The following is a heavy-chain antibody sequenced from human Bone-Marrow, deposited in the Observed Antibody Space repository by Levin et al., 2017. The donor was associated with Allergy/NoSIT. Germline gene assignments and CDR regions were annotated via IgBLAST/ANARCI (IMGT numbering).Heavy chain of an antibody. D-gene: IGHD2-15*01. CDR1: GFTFSTYA. Sequence: SCAASGFTFSTYAMSWVRQAPGKGLEWVSAIRGSNAFYGDSAKGRFTISRDNSKNTLYLQMSSLRAEDTALHYCARDPCADTTCYTYNWFDSWGPGTLVTVSS. J-gene: IGHJ5*01. V-gene: IGHV3-23*01. CDR2: IRGSNA. CDR3: ARDPCADTTCYTYNWFDS.